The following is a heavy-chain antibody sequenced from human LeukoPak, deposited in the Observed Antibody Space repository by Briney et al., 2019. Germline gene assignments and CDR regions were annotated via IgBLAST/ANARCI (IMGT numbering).Heavy chain of an antibody. CDR2: FHRGRI. D-gene: IGHD5-24*01. CDR3: ARAPSSYESGNGYPNLGWLDP. V-gene: IGHV4-38-2*02. CDR1: GYPIGLDYY. Sequence: SETLSLTCKVSGYPIGLDYYWVWIRQAPGRGLQWIGGFHRGRIQYNSALRSRVTISIDSSKNQFSLRMWPVTAADTAFYFCARAPSSYESGNGYPNLGWLDPWGQGALVTVSS. J-gene: IGHJ5*02.